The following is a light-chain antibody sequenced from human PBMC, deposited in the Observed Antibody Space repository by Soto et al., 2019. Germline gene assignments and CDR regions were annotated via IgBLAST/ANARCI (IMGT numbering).Light chain of an antibody. J-gene: IGLJ3*02. V-gene: IGLV2-14*03. CDR1: GSDIGAYNY. CDR2: DVT. CDR3: SEYTTIDTVVV. Sequence: QSALPLPASVSGSPGPAITFSCSGTGSDIGAYNYVFWYQHHPGKAPKLLIYDVTDRPSGVSDRFSGSKSGTTASLTISGLQAEDEADYFCSEYTTIDTVVVFGGGSKLTVL.